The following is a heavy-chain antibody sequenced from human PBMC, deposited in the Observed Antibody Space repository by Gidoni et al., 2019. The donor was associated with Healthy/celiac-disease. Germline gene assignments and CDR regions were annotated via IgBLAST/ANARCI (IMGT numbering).Heavy chain of an antibody. CDR1: GYTFTSYY. J-gene: IGHJ6*02. CDR2: INPSGGST. Sequence: QVQLVQSGAEVKKPGASVKVSCKASGYTFTSYYMHWVRQAPGQGLEWMGIINPSGGSTSYAQKFQGRVTMTRDTSTSTVYMELSSLRSEDTAVYYCARGPSLLRYFDWPVVYYYGMDVWGQGTTVTVSS. V-gene: IGHV1-46*03. CDR3: ARGPSLLRYFDWPVVYYYGMDV. D-gene: IGHD3-9*01.